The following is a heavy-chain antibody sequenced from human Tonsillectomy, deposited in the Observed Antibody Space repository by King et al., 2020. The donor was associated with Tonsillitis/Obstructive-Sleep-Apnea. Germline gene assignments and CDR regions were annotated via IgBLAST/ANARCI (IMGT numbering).Heavy chain of an antibody. CDR2: IYYSGST. CDR1: GGSISSYY. J-gene: IGHJ5*02. Sequence: QVQLQESGPGLVKPSETLSLTCTVSGGSISSYYWSWIRQPPGKGLEWIGYIYYSGSTNYNPSLKSRVTISVDTSKNQFSLKLSSVTAADPAVYYCARHGPYYYDSSGYYDPWGQGTLVTVSS. V-gene: IGHV4-59*08. CDR3: ARHGPYYYDSSGYYDP. D-gene: IGHD3-22*01.